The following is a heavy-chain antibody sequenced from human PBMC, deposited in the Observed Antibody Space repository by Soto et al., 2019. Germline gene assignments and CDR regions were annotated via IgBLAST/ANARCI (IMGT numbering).Heavy chain of an antibody. CDR3: TTDSLFTGQLVRMDN. V-gene: IGHV3-15*07. CDR1: GFTFSDAW. CDR2: IKSKIDGGTT. D-gene: IGHD3-9*01. Sequence: GGSLRLSCAASGFTFSDAWINWVRQAPGKGLEWVGRIKSKIDGGTTDFAAPVKGRFAISRDDSRDMVYMEMYSLKTNDTAVYYCTTDSLFTGQLVRMDNWGHGTLVTVSS. J-gene: IGHJ4*01.